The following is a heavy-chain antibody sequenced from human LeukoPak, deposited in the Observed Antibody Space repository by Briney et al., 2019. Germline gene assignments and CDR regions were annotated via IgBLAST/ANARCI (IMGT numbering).Heavy chain of an antibody. J-gene: IGHJ6*04. CDR2: ITSSSNTI. CDR3: AELGITMIGGV. Sequence: GGSLRLSCAASGFTFSSYSMNWVRQAPGKGLEWVSYITSSSNTIYYADSVKGRFTISRDNAKNSLYLQMNSLRAEDTAVYYCAELGITMIGGVWGKGTTVTISS. V-gene: IGHV3-48*04. CDR1: GFTFSSYS. D-gene: IGHD3-10*02.